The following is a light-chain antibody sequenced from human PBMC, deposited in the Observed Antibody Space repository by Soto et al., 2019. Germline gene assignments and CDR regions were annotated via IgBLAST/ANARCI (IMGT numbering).Light chain of an antibody. CDR1: QSVSSD. Sequence: VVTQPPATLSVFPGETATLSCRASQSVSSDLAWYQQRPGQAPRLLIYGASTRATGIPARFRGSGSGTEFRLTISSLQSEDFATYYCQQYNTWHPKMAFGRGTKVDI. CDR2: GAS. V-gene: IGKV3-15*01. J-gene: IGKJ1*01. CDR3: QQYNTWHPKMA.